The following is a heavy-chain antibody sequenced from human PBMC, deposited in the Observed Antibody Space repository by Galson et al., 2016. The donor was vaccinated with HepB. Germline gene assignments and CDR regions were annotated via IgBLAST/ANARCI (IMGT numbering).Heavy chain of an antibody. CDR1: GASISGSEYY. J-gene: IGHJ4*02. Sequence: SETLSLTCTVSGASISGSEYYWGWIRQPPGRGLEWIGSIYYTENTYYNPSLKSRVTISVDTSKNQFSLSLTSVTAADTAIYYCVRLGTAAAVANRRGSVYWSQGTRVTVSS. V-gene: IGHV4-39*01. D-gene: IGHD6-13*01. CDR3: VRLGTAAAVANRRGSVY. CDR2: IYYTENT.